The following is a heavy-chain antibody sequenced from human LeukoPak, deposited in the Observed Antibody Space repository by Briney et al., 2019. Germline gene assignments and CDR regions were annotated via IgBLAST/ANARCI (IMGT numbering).Heavy chain of an antibody. CDR2: ISSSSSYI. CDR1: GFTFSSYS. D-gene: IGHD2-2*01. V-gene: IGHV3-21*01. J-gene: IGHJ4*02. CDR3: ARDGVVPAAIDD. Sequence: GGYLRLSCAASGFTFSSYSMNWVRQAPGKGLEWVSSISSSSSYIYYADSVKGRFTISRDNAKNSLYLQMNSLRAEDTAVYYCARDGVVPAAIDDWGQGTLVTVSS.